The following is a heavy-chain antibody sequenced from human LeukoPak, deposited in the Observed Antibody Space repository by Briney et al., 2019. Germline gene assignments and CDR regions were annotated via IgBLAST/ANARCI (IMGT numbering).Heavy chain of an antibody. D-gene: IGHD2-15*01. J-gene: IGHJ5*02. V-gene: IGHV1-46*01. CDR2: INPRGGST. CDR3: ARSDIRPGWFDP. Sequence: ASVKVSCKAPGYLFITYYIHWVRQAPGQGLEWMGIINPRGGSTSYAQKFQGRVTMTRDTSTSTVYMELSSLRSEDTAVYYCARSDIRPGWFDPWGQGTLVTVSS. CDR1: GYLFITYY.